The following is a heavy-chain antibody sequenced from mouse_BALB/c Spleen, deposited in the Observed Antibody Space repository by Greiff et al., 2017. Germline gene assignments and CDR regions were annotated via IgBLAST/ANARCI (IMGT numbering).Heavy chain of an antibody. J-gene: IGHJ2*01. V-gene: IGHV5-9*03. CDR1: GFTFSSYT. Sequence: EVMLVESGGGLVKPGGSLKLSCAASGFTFSSYTMSWVRQTPEKRLEWVATISSGGGNTYYPDSVKGRFTISRDNAKNNLYLQMSSLRSEDTALYYCARYDYDPFLDYWGQGTTLTVSS. CDR3: ARYDYDPFLDY. D-gene: IGHD2-4*01. CDR2: ISSGGGNT.